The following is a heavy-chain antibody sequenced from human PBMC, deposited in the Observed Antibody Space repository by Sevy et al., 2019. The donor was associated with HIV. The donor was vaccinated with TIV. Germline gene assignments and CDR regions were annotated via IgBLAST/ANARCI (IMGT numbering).Heavy chain of an antibody. D-gene: IGHD3-9*01. V-gene: IGHV1-69*13. CDR2: IIPIFGTA. Sequence: ASVKVSCKASGGTFSSYAISWVRQAPGQGLEWMGGIIPIFGTANYAQTFQGRVTITADESTSTAYMELSSLRSEDTAVYYCARDLTYYDILTGYSVDTYYYGMDVWGQGTTVTVSS. J-gene: IGHJ6*02. CDR3: ARDLTYYDILTGYSVDTYYYGMDV. CDR1: GGTFSSYA.